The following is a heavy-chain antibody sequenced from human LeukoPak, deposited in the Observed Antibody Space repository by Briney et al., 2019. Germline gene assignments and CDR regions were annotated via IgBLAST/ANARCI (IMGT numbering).Heavy chain of an antibody. CDR2: INHSRTT. Sequence: PSETLSLTCAVYGGSFSGYYWSWIRQPPGKGLEWIGGINHSRTTNYNPSLKSRVTISVDTSKNQFSLKLSSVTAADTAVYYCARDVDATSGWFDPWGQGTLVTVSS. J-gene: IGHJ5*02. V-gene: IGHV4-34*01. CDR3: ARDVDATSGWFDP. D-gene: IGHD2-15*01. CDR1: GGSFSGYY.